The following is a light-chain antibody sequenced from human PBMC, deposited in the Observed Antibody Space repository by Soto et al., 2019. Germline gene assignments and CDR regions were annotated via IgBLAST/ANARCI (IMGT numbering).Light chain of an antibody. V-gene: IGLV2-14*01. J-gene: IGLJ2*01. CDR3: SSYTSSRTLV. CDR2: EVS. Sequence: QSALTQPASVSGSPGQSITISCTGSSSDVGGYNYVSWYQQHPGKAPKLMIYEVSNRPSRVSNRFSGSKSGNTASLTISGLQAEDEADYYCSSYTSSRTLVFGGGPKLTVL. CDR1: SSDVGGYNY.